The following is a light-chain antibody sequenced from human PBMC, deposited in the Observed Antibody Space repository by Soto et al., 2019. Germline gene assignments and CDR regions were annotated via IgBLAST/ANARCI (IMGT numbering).Light chain of an antibody. CDR1: QTVSTW. CDR2: DAS. CDR3: QQYYSHLRT. V-gene: IGKV1-5*01. Sequence: DIQMTQSPSPLSASVGDRVTITCRASQTVSTWLAWYQHKPGKAHNPLIYDASSLKSGVPSRFSGSGSGTDFTLTISCLQSEDFATYNCQQYYSHLRTFGQGTKVDI. J-gene: IGKJ1*01.